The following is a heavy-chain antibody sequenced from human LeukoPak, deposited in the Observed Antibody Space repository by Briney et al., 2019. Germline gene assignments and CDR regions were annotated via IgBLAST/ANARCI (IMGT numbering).Heavy chain of an antibody. CDR1: GGSIGSYH. CDR2: IYTSGTT. V-gene: IGHV4-4*07. Sequence: SETLSLTCTVSGGSIGSYHWSWIRQPAGKGLEWIGRIYTSGTTHYNPSLKSRVTMSVDTSKNQFSLKLSSVTAADTAVYYCARQYSDILTGYHRGELYWYFDLWGRGTLVTVSS. D-gene: IGHD3-9*01. CDR3: ARQYSDILTGYHRGELYWYFDL. J-gene: IGHJ2*01.